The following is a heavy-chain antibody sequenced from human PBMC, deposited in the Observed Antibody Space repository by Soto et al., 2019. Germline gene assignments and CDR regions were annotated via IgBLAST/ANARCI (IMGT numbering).Heavy chain of an antibody. V-gene: IGHV3-23*01. CDR1: VCTFNTYA. Sequence: PVVSLRLSCASSVCTFNTYAIKWLLQAPGNRLEWVSAISRVDDSTYYANSVKGRFTISRHNSQNTLYIQMNSLRAEDTAVYYCASGGSAKQFGNYFDLWGQGPLVT. CDR3: ASGGSAKQFGNYFDL. J-gene: IGHJ4*02. CDR2: ISRVDDST. D-gene: IGHD3-16*01.